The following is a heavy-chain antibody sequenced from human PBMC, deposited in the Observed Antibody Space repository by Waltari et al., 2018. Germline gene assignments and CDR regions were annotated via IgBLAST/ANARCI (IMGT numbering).Heavy chain of an antibody. D-gene: IGHD2-15*01. CDR2: IYYSGST. CDR3: ARGHCSGGSCYYYGMDV. CDR1: GGSISSYY. V-gene: IGHV4-59*01. Sequence: QVQLQESGPGLVKPSETLSLTCTVSGGSISSYYWSWIRQPPGKGLEWIGYIYYSGSTNYNPPLKRRVTISVDTAKNQFSLKLSSVTAADTAVYYCARGHCSGGSCYYYGMDVWGQGTTVTVSS. J-gene: IGHJ6*02.